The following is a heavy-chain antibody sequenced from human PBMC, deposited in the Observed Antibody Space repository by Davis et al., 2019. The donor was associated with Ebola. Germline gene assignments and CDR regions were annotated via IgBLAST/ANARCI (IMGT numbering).Heavy chain of an antibody. V-gene: IGHV3-11*03. CDR2: ISSSSSYT. CDR1: GFTFSDYY. J-gene: IGHJ5*02. D-gene: IGHD4-17*01. CDR3: TTDYGFDP. Sequence: GESLKISCAASGFTFSDYYMSWIRQAPGKGLEWVSYISSSSSYTNYADSVKGRFTISRDNAKNSLYLQMNSLKTEDTGVYYCTTDYGFDPWGQGTLVTVSS.